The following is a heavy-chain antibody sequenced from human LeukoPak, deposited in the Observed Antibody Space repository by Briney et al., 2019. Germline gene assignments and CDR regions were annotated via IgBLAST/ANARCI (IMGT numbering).Heavy chain of an antibody. D-gene: IGHD1-26*01. Sequence: SETLSLTCTASGGSISSGGYYWSWIRQPPGKGLEWIGYIYYSGSTNYNPSLKSRVTISVDTSKNQFSLKLSSVTAADTAVYYCARDRIVGATLFHWGQGTLVTVSS. CDR1: GGSISSGGYY. CDR3: ARDRIVGATLFH. J-gene: IGHJ4*02. CDR2: IYYSGST. V-gene: IGHV4-61*08.